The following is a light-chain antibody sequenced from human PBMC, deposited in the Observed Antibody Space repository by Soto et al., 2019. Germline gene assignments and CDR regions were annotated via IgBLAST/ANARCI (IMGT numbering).Light chain of an antibody. V-gene: IGKV3-15*01. J-gene: IGKJ5*01. CDR3: EQYNNWPIT. CDR1: QSVTSN. CDR2: GAS. Sequence: EIVLTQSPGTLSLSPGERATLSCMASQSVTSNYLAWYQQKPGQAPRLLVYGASTRATGIPARFSGSGSGTEFTLTISSLQSEDFAVYYCEQYNNWPITFGQGTRLEIK.